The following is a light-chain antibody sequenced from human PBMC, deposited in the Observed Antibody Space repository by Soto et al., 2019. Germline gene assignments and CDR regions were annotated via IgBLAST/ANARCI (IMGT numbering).Light chain of an antibody. J-gene: IGKJ1*01. Sequence: DIKMTQSPSTLSASVGDRVTITCRASQSISSWLAWYQQKPGKAPKVLIYDASSLESGVPQRFSGSGSGTEFTLTISSLQTDDFSTYYCQQYHSYWTFGQGTKVDIK. CDR1: QSISSW. V-gene: IGKV1-5*01. CDR3: QQYHSYWT. CDR2: DAS.